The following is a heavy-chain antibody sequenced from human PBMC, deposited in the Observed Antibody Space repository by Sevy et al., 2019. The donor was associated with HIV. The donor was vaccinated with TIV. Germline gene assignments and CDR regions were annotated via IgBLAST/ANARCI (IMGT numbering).Heavy chain of an antibody. CDR2: LNGDGSDI. D-gene: IGHD6-6*01. V-gene: IGHV3-74*01. CDR3: FVRISDSSEIDY. Sequence: GGSLRLSCAASGFTFSNYYMNWVRQGPGKGLVWVARLNGDGSDINYADSVRSRFTISRESTKNTLYLRMSSLRGEYTAVYYRFVRISDSSEIDYWGQGTLVTVSS. CDR1: GFTFSNYY. J-gene: IGHJ4*02.